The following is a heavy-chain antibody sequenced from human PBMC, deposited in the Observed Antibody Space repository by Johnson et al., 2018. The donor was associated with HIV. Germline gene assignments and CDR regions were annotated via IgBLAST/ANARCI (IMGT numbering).Heavy chain of an antibody. CDR1: GFTFSSYA. CDR3: AKDGIVGGSGGADAFDI. Sequence: VQLVESGGGLVQPGGSLRLSCAASGFTFSSYAMSWVRQAPGKGLEWVSAISGSGGSTYYADSVKGRFTISRDNSKNTLYLQMNSLRAEDTARYYCAKDGIVGGSGGADAFDIWGQGTMVTVSS. J-gene: IGHJ3*02. CDR2: ISGSGGST. V-gene: IGHV3-23*04. D-gene: IGHD3-10*01.